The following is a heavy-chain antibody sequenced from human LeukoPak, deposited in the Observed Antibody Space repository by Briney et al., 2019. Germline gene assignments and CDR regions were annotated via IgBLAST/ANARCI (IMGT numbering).Heavy chain of an antibody. J-gene: IGHJ4*02. CDR1: GFTFRNFW. V-gene: IGHV3-7*05. Sequence: GGSLRLSCAASGFTFRNFWMSWVRQAPGKGLEWVANIKTDGGAEHYVDSVKGRFTISRDNAKNSLYLLMNNLRAEDTAVYYCATYYYNSGPSKDWGQGALVIVSS. D-gene: IGHD3-22*01. CDR2: IKTDGGAE. CDR3: ATYYYNSGPSKD.